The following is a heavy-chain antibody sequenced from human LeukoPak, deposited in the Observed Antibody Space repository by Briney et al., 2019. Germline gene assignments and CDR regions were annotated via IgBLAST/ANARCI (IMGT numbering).Heavy chain of an antibody. Sequence: PGGSLRLSCAASGFTFSSYWVSWVRQAPGKGLEWVANIKQDGSEKYYVDSVKGRFTISRDNAKNSLYLQMNSLRAEDTAVYYCARDRLRYFVDYWGQGTLVTVSS. J-gene: IGHJ4*02. V-gene: IGHV3-7*01. CDR1: GFTFSSYW. CDR2: IKQDGSEK. D-gene: IGHD1-1*01. CDR3: ARDRLRYFVDY.